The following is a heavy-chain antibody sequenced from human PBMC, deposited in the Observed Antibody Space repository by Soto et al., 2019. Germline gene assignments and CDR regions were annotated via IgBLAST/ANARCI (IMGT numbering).Heavy chain of an antibody. CDR1: GFTFDDYA. V-gene: IGHV3-9*01. D-gene: IGHD6-19*01. CDR3: AKDLQWLVHSRGCAFDI. CDR2: ISWNSGSI. Sequence: GGSLRLSCAASGFTFDDYAMHWVRQAPGKGLEWVSGISWNSGSIGYADSVKGRFTISRDNAKNSLYLQMNSLRAEDTALYYCAKDLQWLVHSRGCAFDIWGQGTMVTVSS. J-gene: IGHJ3*02.